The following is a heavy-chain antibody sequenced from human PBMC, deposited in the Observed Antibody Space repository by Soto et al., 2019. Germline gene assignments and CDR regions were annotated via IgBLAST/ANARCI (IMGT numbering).Heavy chain of an antibody. V-gene: IGHV5-10-1*01. Sequence: PGESLKISCKGSGYSFTSYWISWVRQMPGKGLEWMGRIDPSDSYTNYSPPFQGHVTISADKSISTAYLQWSSLKASDTAMYYCARSPRSIAAAGTEFDYWGQGTLVTVSS. J-gene: IGHJ4*02. D-gene: IGHD6-13*01. CDR1: GYSFTSYW. CDR2: IDPSDSYT. CDR3: ARSPRSIAAAGTEFDY.